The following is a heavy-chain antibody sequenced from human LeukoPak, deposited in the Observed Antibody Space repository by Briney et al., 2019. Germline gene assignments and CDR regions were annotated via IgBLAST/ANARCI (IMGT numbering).Heavy chain of an antibody. CDR2: ISYDGSNK. CDR3: ARGVAAAPHYYYYYMDV. D-gene: IGHD6-13*01. V-gene: IGHV3-30*04. J-gene: IGHJ6*03. CDR1: GFTFSIYA. Sequence: GGSLRLSCAASGFTFSIYAMHWVRQAPGKGLEWVAVISYDGSNKYYADSVKGRFTISRDNSKNTLYLQMNSLRAEDTAVYYCARGVAAAPHYYYYYMDVWGKGTTVTVSS.